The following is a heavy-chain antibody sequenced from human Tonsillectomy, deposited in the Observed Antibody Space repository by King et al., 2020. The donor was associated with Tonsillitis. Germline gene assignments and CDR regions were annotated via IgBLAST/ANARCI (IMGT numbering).Heavy chain of an antibody. V-gene: IGHV3-7*01. CDR2: INYIGSGK. D-gene: IGHD4-23*01. Sequence: VQLVESGGGLVQPGGSLRLSCAASGFTFNSFSMSWVRQAPGKGLEWVANINYIGSGKYYVDFVTGRFTISRDNARNSLFLQMNSLRAEDTAVYYCARVVYGGAFDIWGQGTMVTVSS. CDR3: ARVVYGGAFDI. CDR1: GFTFNSFS. J-gene: IGHJ3*02.